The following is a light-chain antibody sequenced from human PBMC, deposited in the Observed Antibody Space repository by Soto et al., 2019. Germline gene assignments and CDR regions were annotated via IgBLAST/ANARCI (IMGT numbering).Light chain of an antibody. CDR2: DVS. V-gene: IGLV2-14*01. CDR1: SSDVGNSNV. J-gene: IGLJ1*01. CDR3: SSYTGSSTRV. Sequence: QCLLTQPASVNGSPGRSVAISCPGTSSDVGNSNVVSWYHQPPGKAPKLIIYDVSNRPSGVSNRFSGSKSVNTATLTISGLQAEDEADYYCSSYTGSSTRVFGTGTKVTVL.